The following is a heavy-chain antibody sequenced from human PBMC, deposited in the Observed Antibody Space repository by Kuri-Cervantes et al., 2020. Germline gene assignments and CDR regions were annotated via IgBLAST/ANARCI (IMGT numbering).Heavy chain of an antibody. CDR2: ISYDGSNK. D-gene: IGHD3-10*01. V-gene: IGHV3-30-3*01. Sequence: GESLKISCAASGFTFSSYAMHWVRQAPGKGLEWVAVISYDGSNKYYADSVKGRFTISRDNSKNTLYLQMDSLRAEDTAVYCCARESYGSGSPTNYWGQGTLVTVSS. CDR1: GFTFSSYA. J-gene: IGHJ4*02. CDR3: ARESYGSGSPTNY.